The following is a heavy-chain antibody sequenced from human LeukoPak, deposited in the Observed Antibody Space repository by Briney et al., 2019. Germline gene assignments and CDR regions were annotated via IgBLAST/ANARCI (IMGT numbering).Heavy chain of an antibody. D-gene: IGHD3/OR15-3a*01. J-gene: IGHJ6*02. CDR2: ISGNGEST. V-gene: IGHV3-23*01. CDR1: GFTFSRYA. CDR3: AKSSSLGFGLYFYGMDV. Sequence: TGGSLRLSCAASGFTFSRYAMSWVRQAPGKGLEWASSISGNGESTFYADSVKGRFTISRENSKNTLYLQMSSLRAEDTAVYYCAKSSSLGFGLYFYGMDVWGQGTTVTVSS.